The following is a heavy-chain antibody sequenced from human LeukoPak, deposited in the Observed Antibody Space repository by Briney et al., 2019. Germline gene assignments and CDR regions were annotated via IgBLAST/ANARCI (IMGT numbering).Heavy chain of an antibody. J-gene: IGHJ4*02. V-gene: IGHV4-59*01. CDR3: ARLSHSRSSRGFDY. CDR2: IYYSGST. D-gene: IGHD6-6*01. CDR1: GGPISNYY. Sequence: SETLSLTCTVSGGPISNYYWSWVRQPPGKGLEWIGYIYYSGSTNYNPSLKSRVTISVDTSKNQFSLKLTSVTAADTAVYYCARLSHSRSSRGFDYWGQGTLVTVSS.